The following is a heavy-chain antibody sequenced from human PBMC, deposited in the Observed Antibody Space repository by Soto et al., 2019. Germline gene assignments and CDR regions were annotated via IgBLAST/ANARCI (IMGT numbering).Heavy chain of an antibody. CDR1: GFTFSSYS. V-gene: IGHV3-21*01. CDR2: ISSSSSYI. CDR3: ARDKRSKRLITMIVVARTAAFDI. D-gene: IGHD3-22*01. Sequence: PGGSLRLSCAASGFTFSSYSMNWVRQAPGKGLEWVSSISSSSSYIYYADSLKGRFTISRDNAKNSLYLQMNSLRAEDTAVYYCARDKRSKRLITMIVVARTAAFDIWGQGTMVTV. J-gene: IGHJ3*02.